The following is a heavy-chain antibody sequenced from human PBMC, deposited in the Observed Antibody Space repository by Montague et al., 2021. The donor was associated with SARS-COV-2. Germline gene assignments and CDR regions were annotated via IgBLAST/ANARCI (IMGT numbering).Heavy chain of an antibody. D-gene: IGHD1-26*01. CDR3: ARDLGGYFDL. Sequence: SLRLSCAASEFTFSSYAMHWVRQAPGKGLEWVAVISYDGSNKYYADSVEGRFTISRDNSKNTLYLQMNSLRAEDTAVYYYARDLGGYFDLWGRGTLVTVSS. CDR2: ISYDGSNK. CDR1: EFTFSSYA. V-gene: IGHV3-30*04. J-gene: IGHJ2*01.